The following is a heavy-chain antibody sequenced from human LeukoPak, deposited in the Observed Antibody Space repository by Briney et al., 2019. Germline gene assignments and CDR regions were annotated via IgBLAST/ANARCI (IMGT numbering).Heavy chain of an antibody. CDR3: ARSITMVRGVMGDAFDI. CDR2: MNPNSGNT. V-gene: IGHV1-8*01. CDR1: GYTFTSYD. J-gene: IGHJ3*02. Sequence: ASVKVSCKASGYTFTSYDINWVRQATGQGLEWMGWMNPNSGNTGYAQKFQGRVTMTRNTSISTAYMELSSLRSEDTAVYYCARSITMVRGVMGDAFDIWGQGTMVTVSS. D-gene: IGHD3-10*01.